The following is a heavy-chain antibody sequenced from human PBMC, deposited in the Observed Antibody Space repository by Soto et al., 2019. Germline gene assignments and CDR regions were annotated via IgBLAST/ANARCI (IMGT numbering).Heavy chain of an antibody. V-gene: IGHV4-31*03. CDR1: GGSISGGGYY. Sequence: QVQLQESGPGLVKPSQTLSLTCTVSGGSISGGGYYWSWIRQHPGKGLEWIGYIYYSGSTYYNPSLKSRVTISVDTSKNQFCLKLRSVTAADTAVYYCAISSGYADWFDPWGQGTLVTVSS. J-gene: IGHJ5*02. D-gene: IGHD3-22*01. CDR3: AISSGYADWFDP. CDR2: IYYSGST.